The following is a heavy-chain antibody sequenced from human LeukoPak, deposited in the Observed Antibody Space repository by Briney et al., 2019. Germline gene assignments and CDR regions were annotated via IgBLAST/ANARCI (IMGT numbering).Heavy chain of an antibody. J-gene: IGHJ1*01. CDR3: ARGTIGGFPPRCFQD. Sequence: GGSLRLSCAASGFTFSDYYMTWIRQAPGQGLKWVAYISSPGTTTFYADSVKGRFTVSRDNAKNSLYLQMNDLRAEDAAVYYCARGTIGGFPPRCFQDWAQGTLVSVSS. CDR2: ISSPGTTT. CDR1: GFTFSDYY. D-gene: IGHD4-23*01. V-gene: IGHV3-11*04.